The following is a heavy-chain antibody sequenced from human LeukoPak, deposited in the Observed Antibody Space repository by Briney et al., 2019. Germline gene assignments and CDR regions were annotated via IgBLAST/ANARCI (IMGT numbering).Heavy chain of an antibody. Sequence: GGSLRLSCAGSGYTVSTNYMSWVRQAPGKGLEWVSVIHSGGSTHYADAVKGRFSISRDDSKNTVYLQMTSLTAEDTGFYYCARDRIRPGRGVIFDDWGQGTLVTVS. J-gene: IGHJ4*02. V-gene: IGHV3-66*01. CDR3: ARDRIRPGRGVIFDD. D-gene: IGHD3-10*01. CDR1: GYTVSTNY. CDR2: IHSGGST.